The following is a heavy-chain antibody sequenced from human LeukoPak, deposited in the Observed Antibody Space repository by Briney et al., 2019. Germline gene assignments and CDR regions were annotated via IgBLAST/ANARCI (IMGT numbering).Heavy chain of an antibody. Sequence: AGGSLRLSCAASGFTFDDYGMSWVRQAPGKGLEWVSGINWNGGSTGYADSVKGRFTISRDNAKNSLYLQMNSLRAEDTALYYCARETNYASIHYYYYYMDVGGKGTTVTVSS. J-gene: IGHJ6*03. V-gene: IGHV3-20*04. D-gene: IGHD1-7*01. CDR2: INWNGGST. CDR1: GFTFDDYG. CDR3: ARETNYASIHYYYYYMDV.